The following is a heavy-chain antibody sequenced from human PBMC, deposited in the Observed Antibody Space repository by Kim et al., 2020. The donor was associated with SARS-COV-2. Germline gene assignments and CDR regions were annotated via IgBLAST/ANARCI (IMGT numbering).Heavy chain of an antibody. Sequence: GGSLRLSCAASGFTFSNAWMNWVRQAPGNGLEWVGRIITKTDGGTTDYAAPMKGRFTISRDDSKNTLYLQMNSLKTEDTAIYYCTTARGGHYWGQGTLVIVSS. CDR3: TTARGGHY. D-gene: IGHD3-16*01. V-gene: IGHV3-15*01. CDR1: GFTFSNAW. CDR2: IITKTDGGTT. J-gene: IGHJ4*02.